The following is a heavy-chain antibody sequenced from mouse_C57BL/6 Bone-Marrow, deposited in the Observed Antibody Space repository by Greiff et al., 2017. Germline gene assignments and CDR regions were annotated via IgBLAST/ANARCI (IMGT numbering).Heavy chain of an antibody. V-gene: IGHV1-82*01. CDR2: IYPGDGDT. CDR1: GYAFSSSW. Sequence: VKLQESGPELVKPGASVKISCKASGYAFSSSWMHWVKQRPGKGLEWIGRIYPGDGDTNYNGKFKGKATLTADKSSSTAYRQLSSLTSEDSAVYFCAVKDFDYWGQGTTLTVSS. J-gene: IGHJ2*01. CDR3: AVKDFDY.